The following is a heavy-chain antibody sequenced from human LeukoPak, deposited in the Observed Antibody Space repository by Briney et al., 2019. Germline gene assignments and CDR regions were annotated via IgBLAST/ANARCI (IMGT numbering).Heavy chain of an antibody. V-gene: IGHV3-30*18. CDR2: ISYDGSNK. Sequence: GRSLRLSCAASGFTFSNYGMHWVRQVPGKKLEWAAVISYDGSNKYYADSVKGRFTISRDNSKNTLYLQMNSLRAEDTAVYYCAKEGDTAMGDYWGQGTLVTVSS. D-gene: IGHD5-18*01. CDR1: GFTFSNYG. CDR3: AKEGDTAMGDY. J-gene: IGHJ4*02.